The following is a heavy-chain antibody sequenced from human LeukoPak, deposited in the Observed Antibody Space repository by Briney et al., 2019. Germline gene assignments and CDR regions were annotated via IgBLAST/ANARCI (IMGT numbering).Heavy chain of an antibody. V-gene: IGHV1-18*01. CDR1: GYTFTSYG. CDR3: ARDRADASPIVVVPAALIDAFDI. J-gene: IGHJ3*02. D-gene: IGHD2-2*01. CDR2: ISAYNGNT. Sequence: GASVKVSCKASGYTFTSYGISWVRQAPGQGLEWMGWISAYNGNTNYAQKLQGRVTMTTDTSTSTAYMELRSLRSDDTAVYYCARDRADASPIVVVPAALIDAFDIWGQGTMVTVSS.